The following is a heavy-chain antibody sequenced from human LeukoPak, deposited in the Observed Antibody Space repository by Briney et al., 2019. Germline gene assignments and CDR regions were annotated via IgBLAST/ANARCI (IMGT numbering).Heavy chain of an antibody. J-gene: IGHJ3*02. Sequence: GGSLRLSCSASGFTFTTYGMNWVRQAPGKGLEWVSGIGGSGTRTYYADSVKGRFTISRDNSKNTLYLQMNSLRDEDTAVYYCAKDRLSGSYYDGAFDIWGQGTMVTVSS. CDR2: IGGSGTRT. D-gene: IGHD1-26*01. CDR3: AKDRLSGSYYDGAFDI. CDR1: GFTFTTYG. V-gene: IGHV3-23*01.